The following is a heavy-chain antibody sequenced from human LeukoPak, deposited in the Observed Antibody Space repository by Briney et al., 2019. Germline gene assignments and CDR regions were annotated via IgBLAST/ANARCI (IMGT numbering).Heavy chain of an antibody. CDR1: GFTFTNFA. D-gene: IGHD3-22*01. CDR2: IAFDGSEK. CDR3: ARGLGADSSGLIDY. V-gene: IGHV3-30*04. J-gene: IGHJ4*02. Sequence: GGSLRLSCVASGFTFTNFALHWVRQAPGKGLEWVALIAFDGSEKYYADSVKGRFTISRDNSKNTLYLQMNSLRGEDMAVYYCARGLGADSSGLIDYWGQGTLVTVSS.